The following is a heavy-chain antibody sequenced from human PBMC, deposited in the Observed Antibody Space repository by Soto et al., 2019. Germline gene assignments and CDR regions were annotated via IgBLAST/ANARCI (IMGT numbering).Heavy chain of an antibody. Sequence: QVQLVQSGAEVKKPGSSVKVSCKASGGTFSSYAISWVRQAPGQGPEWMGGIIPIFGTANYAQKFQGRVTNTADESTSTAYTELSSLRAEDTAVYYCARASRRAAAVSFFDYWGQGTLVTVSS. CDR2: IIPIFGTA. CDR1: GGTFSSYA. J-gene: IGHJ4*02. D-gene: IGHD6-13*01. CDR3: ARASRRAAAVSFFDY. V-gene: IGHV1-69*12.